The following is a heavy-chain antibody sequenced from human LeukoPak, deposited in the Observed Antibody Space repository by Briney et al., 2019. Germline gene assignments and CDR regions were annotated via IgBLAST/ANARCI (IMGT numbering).Heavy chain of an antibody. V-gene: IGHV1-46*01. CDR1: GYTFTSYY. CDR3: ARESAHKQQWLVHFCDY. D-gene: IGHD6-19*01. CDR2: INPSGGST. Sequence: GASVKASCKASGYTFTSYYMHWVRQAPGQGLEWMGIINPSGGSTSYAQKFQGRVTMTRDTSTSTVYMELSSLRSEDTAVYYCARESAHKQQWLVHFCDYWGQGTLVTVSS. J-gene: IGHJ4*02.